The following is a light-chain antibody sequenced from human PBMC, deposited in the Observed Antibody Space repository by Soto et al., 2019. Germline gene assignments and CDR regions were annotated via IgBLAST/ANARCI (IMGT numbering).Light chain of an antibody. CDR3: LQDNNYPLP. CDR2: AAS. Sequence: AIQMTQSPSSLSASVGDRVTITCRASQGIGNDLGWYQQKSGKAPKLLIYAASNLQSAVPSRFSGSGSGTDFTLTISGLQPEDVATYYCLQDNNYPLPFGGGTKVDIK. J-gene: IGKJ4*01. CDR1: QGIGND. V-gene: IGKV1-6*01.